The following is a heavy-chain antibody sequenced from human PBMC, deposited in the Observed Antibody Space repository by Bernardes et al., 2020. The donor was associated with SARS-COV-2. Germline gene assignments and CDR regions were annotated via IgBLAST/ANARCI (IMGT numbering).Heavy chain of an antibody. CDR3: ARRRYGDFGMDV. J-gene: IGHJ6*02. CDR2: IYPGDSDT. Sequence: GASLKTSSKGSDYTITHYWIGWVRPIPGKGLEWLGIIYPGDSDTKYSPSFQGRVTISADKSVNTAYLQWSSLKASDTAIYYCARRRYGDFGMDVWGQGTTVTVSS. V-gene: IGHV5-51*01. CDR1: DYTITHYW. D-gene: IGHD4-17*01.